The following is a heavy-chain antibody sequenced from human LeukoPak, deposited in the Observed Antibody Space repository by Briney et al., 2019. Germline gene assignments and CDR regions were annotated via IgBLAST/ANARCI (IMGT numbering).Heavy chain of an antibody. CDR1: GLTFSIYA. Sequence: RGGSLTLSCAVSGLTFSIYAMRWVRPAPGGGREWVSAISGSGGSTYYTDSVKGRFTISRDNSKNTLYMQMSSVRVEDTAIYYCAKAYYYDSTGSIDAFDIWGQGTMVTVSS. CDR2: ISGSGGST. D-gene: IGHD3-22*01. V-gene: IGHV3-23*01. CDR3: AKAYYYDSTGSIDAFDI. J-gene: IGHJ3*02.